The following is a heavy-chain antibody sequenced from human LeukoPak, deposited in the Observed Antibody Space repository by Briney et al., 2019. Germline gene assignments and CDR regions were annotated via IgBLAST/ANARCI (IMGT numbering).Heavy chain of an antibody. CDR1: GYTFTSYD. V-gene: IGHV1-8*01. CDR3: ARFRATMIVVGLDY. J-gene: IGHJ4*02. D-gene: IGHD3-22*01. Sequence: ASVKGSCKASGYTFTSYDINWGRQGTGKGLEWGGWMNPNSGNTGYAQKFQGRVTMTRNTSISTAYMELSSLRSEDTAVYYCARFRATMIVVGLDYWGQGTLVTVSS. CDR2: MNPNSGNT.